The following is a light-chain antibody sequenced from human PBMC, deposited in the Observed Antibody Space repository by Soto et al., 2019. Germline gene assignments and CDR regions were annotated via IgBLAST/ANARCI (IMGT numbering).Light chain of an antibody. V-gene: IGLV1-40*01. CDR3: KCYDSSLSGHVV. CDR1: SSNIGAGYE. Sequence: QSVLTQPPSVSGAPGQRVTISCTGSSSNIGAGYEVHGYKQITVTAPTLLLHGDXXXXXXXXXXXXXXKSGTSASLAITGXXXXDEXXXXXKCYDSSLSGHVVFGGGTKLTVL. J-gene: IGLJ2*01. CDR2: GDX.